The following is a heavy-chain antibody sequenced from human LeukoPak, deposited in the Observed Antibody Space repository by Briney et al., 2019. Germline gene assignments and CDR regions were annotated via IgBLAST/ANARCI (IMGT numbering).Heavy chain of an antibody. CDR3: ARLADSGMDY. J-gene: IGHJ4*02. Sequence: SETLSLTCTVSGGSISSYYWSWIRQPPGKGLEWIGYISYSGSTNYNPSLKSRVTISVDTSKNQFSLKLSSVTAADTAVYYCARLADSGMDYWGQGTLVTVSS. CDR1: GGSISSYY. CDR2: ISYSGST. D-gene: IGHD5-12*01. V-gene: IGHV4-59*01.